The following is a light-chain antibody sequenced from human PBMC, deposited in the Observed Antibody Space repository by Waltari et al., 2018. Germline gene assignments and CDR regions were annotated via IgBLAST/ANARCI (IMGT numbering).Light chain of an antibody. Sequence: SYELTQPPSVSVSSGQTASITCPGAKLADKYSCWYQQKPGQYPVLVIYQDSQRPSGISERFSGSNSGNTATLTISGTQAMDEADYYCQAWDSSTAHVVFGGGTKLTVL. J-gene: IGLJ2*01. CDR2: QDS. CDR1: KLADKY. V-gene: IGLV3-1*01. CDR3: QAWDSSTAHVV.